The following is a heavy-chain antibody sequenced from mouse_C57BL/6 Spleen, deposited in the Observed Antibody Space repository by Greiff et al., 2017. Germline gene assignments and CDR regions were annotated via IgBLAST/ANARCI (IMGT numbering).Heavy chain of an antibody. Sequence: QVQLQQPGAELVMPGASVKLSCKASGYTFTSYWMHWVKQRPGQGLEWIGELDPSDSYTNYNQKFKGKSTLTVDKSSSTAYMQLSSLTSEDSAVYYCARRLRSNWYFDVWGTGTTVTVSS. CDR1: GYTFTSYW. CDR2: LDPSDSYT. D-gene: IGHD1-1*01. J-gene: IGHJ1*03. V-gene: IGHV1-69*01. CDR3: ARRLRSNWYFDV.